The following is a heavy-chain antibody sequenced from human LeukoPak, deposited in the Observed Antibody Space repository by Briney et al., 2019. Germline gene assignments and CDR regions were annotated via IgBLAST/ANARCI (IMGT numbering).Heavy chain of an antibody. D-gene: IGHD2-15*01. J-gene: IGHJ6*02. Sequence: ASVKVSCKASGGTFSSYAISWVRQAPGQGLEWMGGIIPIFGTANYAQKFQGRVTITADESTSTAYMELSSLRSEDTAVYYCAREHCSGGSCYPYYYYYYGMDVWGQGTTVTVSS. V-gene: IGHV1-69*13. CDR3: AREHCSGGSCYPYYYYYYGMDV. CDR1: GGTFSSYA. CDR2: IIPIFGTA.